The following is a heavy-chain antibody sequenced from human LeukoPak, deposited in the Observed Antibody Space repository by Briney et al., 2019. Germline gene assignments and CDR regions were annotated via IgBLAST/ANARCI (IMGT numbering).Heavy chain of an antibody. V-gene: IGHV4-59*08. CDR1: GGSISSYY. D-gene: IGHD6-19*01. Sequence: SETLSLTCTVSGGSISSYYWSWIRQPPGKGLEWIGYIYYSGSTNYNPSLKSRLTISIDTSKNQFSLNLSYVTAADTAVYYCARHGSGWYADFDYWGQGTLVTVSS. CDR3: ARHGSGWYADFDY. J-gene: IGHJ4*02. CDR2: IYYSGST.